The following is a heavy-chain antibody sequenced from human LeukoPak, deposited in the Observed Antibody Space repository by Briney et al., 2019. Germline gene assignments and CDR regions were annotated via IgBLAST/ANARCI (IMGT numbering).Heavy chain of an antibody. J-gene: IGHJ4*02. CDR3: ARSIAIARSDY. V-gene: IGHV1-2*02. CDR2: INTNSGGT. CDR1: GYTFTGYY. Sequence: GASVKVSCKDSGYTFTGYYMHWVRQAPGQGLEWMGWINTNSGGTNYAQKFQGRVTMSRDTSISTAYLELSRLRSDDTAVYYCARSIAIARSDYWGQGTLVTVPS. D-gene: IGHD6-6*01.